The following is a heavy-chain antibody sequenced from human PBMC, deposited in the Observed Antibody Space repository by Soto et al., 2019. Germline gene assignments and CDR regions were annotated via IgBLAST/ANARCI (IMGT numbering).Heavy chain of an antibody. CDR2: IYHSGST. J-gene: IGHJ3*02. D-gene: IGHD3-10*01. Sequence: TLSLTCVVSGVSISSGGYSWSWIRQPPGKGLEWIGNIYHSGSTYYKPSLKSRVTISVDRSKKQISLKLSSVTAADTAVYYCARGGDYYGSGSYSVFDIWGQGTMVTVSS. CDR3: ARGGDYYGSGSYSVFDI. CDR1: GVSISSGGYS. V-gene: IGHV4-30-2*01.